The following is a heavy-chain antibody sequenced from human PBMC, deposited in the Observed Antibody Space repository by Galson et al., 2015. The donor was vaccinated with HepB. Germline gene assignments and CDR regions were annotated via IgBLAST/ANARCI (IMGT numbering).Heavy chain of an antibody. V-gene: IGHV3-53*04. CDR2: IYSGGST. J-gene: IGHJ4*02. CDR1: GFTVSSNY. Sequence: SLRLSCAASGFTVSSNYMSWVRQAPGKGLEWVSVIYSGGSTYYADSVKGRFTISRHNSKNTLYLQMNSLRAEDTAVYYCASPAPGGSHIAVAPLDYWGQGTLVTVSS. CDR3: ASPAPGGSHIAVAPLDY. D-gene: IGHD6-19*01.